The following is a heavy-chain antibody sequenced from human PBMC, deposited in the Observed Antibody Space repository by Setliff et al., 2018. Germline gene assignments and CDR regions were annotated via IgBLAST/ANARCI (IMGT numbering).Heavy chain of an antibody. D-gene: IGHD3-10*01. CDR3: ARDKWVLVRTHNYYYVDI. J-gene: IGHJ6*03. CDR2: VYPTGST. V-gene: IGHV4-4*07. CDR1: GASIREYY. Sequence: SETLSLTCIVSGASIREYYWSWVRQPPGKGLQWIGRVYPTGSTNSFFQGRVSISVDESKTQFSLNLYSVTAADTATYYCARDKWVLVRTHNYYYVDIWGKGTTVTVSS.